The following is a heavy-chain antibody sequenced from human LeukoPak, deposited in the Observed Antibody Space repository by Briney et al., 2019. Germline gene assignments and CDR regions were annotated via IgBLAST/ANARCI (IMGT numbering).Heavy chain of an antibody. CDR3: ARVCCSSGWYRMNY. D-gene: IGHD6-19*01. CDR2: INHSGST. J-gene: IGHJ4*02. Sequence: PSETLSLTCAVYGGSFSGYYWSWIRQPPGKGPEWIGEINHSGSTNYNPSLKSRVTISVDTSKNQFSLKLSSVTAADTAVYYCARVCCSSGWYRMNYWGQGTLVTVSS. V-gene: IGHV4-34*01. CDR1: GGSFSGYY.